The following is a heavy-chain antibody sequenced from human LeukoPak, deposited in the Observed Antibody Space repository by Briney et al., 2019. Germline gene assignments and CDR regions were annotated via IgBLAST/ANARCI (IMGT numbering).Heavy chain of an antibody. CDR2: ISAYNANT. D-gene: IGHD3-9*01. CDR1: GYTCTNYG. CDR3: ARTGYDILTGARMDV. J-gene: IGHJ6*04. V-gene: IGHV1-18*04. Sequence: ASVKVSCKASGYTCTNYGITWVRQAPGQGLEWMGWISAYNANTNYAQKFQDRVTMTSDTSTSTVYMELRSLRSDDTAIYYCARTGYDILTGARMDVWGKGTTVTVSS.